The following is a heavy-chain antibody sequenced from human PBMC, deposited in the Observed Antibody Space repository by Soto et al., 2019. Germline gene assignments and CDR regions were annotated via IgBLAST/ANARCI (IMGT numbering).Heavy chain of an antibody. J-gene: IGHJ5*02. Sequence: QVQLVESGGGVVQPGRSLRLSCAASGFTFSSSGMHWVRQAPGKGLEWVAVIWYDGTKKYYADSVKGRFTISRDNSKNTLYLQMNSLRAEDTAVYYCARDGGCRDGYTVGCIWFDPWGQGALVTVSS. V-gene: IGHV3-33*01. D-gene: IGHD2-8*01. CDR3: ARDGGCRDGYTVGCIWFDP. CDR2: IWYDGTKK. CDR1: GFTFSSSG.